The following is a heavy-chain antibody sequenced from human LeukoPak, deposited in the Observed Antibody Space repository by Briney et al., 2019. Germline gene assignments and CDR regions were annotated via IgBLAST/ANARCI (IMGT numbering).Heavy chain of an antibody. J-gene: IGHJ4*02. CDR3: AKETVAAPPIDY. CDR2: ISGSAYST. D-gene: IGHD6-19*01. CDR1: GFTFSSYA. V-gene: IGHV3-23*01. Sequence: GGSLRLSCAASGFTFSSYAMSWVRQAPGKGLEWVSAISGSAYSTYYADTVKGRFTISRDNSKNTLYLQMNSLRAEDTAVYYCAKETVAAPPIDYWGQGTLVTVSA.